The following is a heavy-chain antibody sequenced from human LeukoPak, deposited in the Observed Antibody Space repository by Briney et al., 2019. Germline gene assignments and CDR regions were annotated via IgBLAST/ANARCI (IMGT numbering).Heavy chain of an antibody. CDR2: INHSGNT. V-gene: IGHV4-34*01. J-gene: IGHJ6*02. CDR3: ATNYGSGSSYYYYGMDV. CDR1: GGSFSGYY. D-gene: IGHD3-10*01. Sequence: SETLSLTCAVYGGSFSGYYWSWIRQPPGKGLERIGEINHSGNTYYNPSLKSRVTISVDTSKNQFSLKLSSVTAADTAVYYCATNYGSGSSYYYYGMDVWGQGTTVTVSS.